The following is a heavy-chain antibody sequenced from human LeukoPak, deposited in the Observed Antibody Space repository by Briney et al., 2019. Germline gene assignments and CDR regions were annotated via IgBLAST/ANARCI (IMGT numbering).Heavy chain of an antibody. V-gene: IGHV1-46*01. CDR1: GYTFTSYY. CDR3: ARATLYDYYFNY. J-gene: IGHJ4*02. Sequence: ASVKVSCKASGYTFTSYYMHWVRQAPGQGLEWMGIINPSGGSTSYAQKFQGRVTLTRDTSTSAVYMELSSLRSEDTAVYYCARATLYDYYFNYWGQGTLVTVSS. D-gene: IGHD5/OR15-5a*01. CDR2: INPSGGST.